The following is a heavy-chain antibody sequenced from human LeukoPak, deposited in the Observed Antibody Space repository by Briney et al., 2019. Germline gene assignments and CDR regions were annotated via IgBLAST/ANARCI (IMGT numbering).Heavy chain of an antibody. D-gene: IGHD3-10*01. CDR2: IDPSDSYT. Sequence: GESLKISCKGSEYSFTSYWISWVRQMPGKGLEWMGRIDPSDSYTNYSPSFQGHVTISVDKSIGTAFLQWSSLKASDTAMYYCARHLRGSGSYFDYWGQGTLVTVSS. CDR3: ARHLRGSGSYFDY. J-gene: IGHJ4*02. V-gene: IGHV5-10-1*01. CDR1: EYSFTSYW.